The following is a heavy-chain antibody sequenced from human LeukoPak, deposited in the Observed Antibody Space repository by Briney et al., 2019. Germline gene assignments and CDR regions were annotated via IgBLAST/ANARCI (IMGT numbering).Heavy chain of an antibody. CDR1: GGSISSYY. J-gene: IGHJ4*02. CDR3: ARRGLADYYGSGSFDY. V-gene: IGHV4-59*08. CDR2: IYYSGST. D-gene: IGHD3-10*01. Sequence: NTSETLSLTCTVSGGSISSYYWSWIRQPPGKGLEWIGYIYYSGSTNYNPSLKSRVTISVDTSKNQFSLKLSSVTAADTAVYYCARRGLADYYGSGSFDYWGQGTLVTVSS.